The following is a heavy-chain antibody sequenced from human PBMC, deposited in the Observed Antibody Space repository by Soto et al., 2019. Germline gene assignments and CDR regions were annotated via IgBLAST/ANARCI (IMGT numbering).Heavy chain of an antibody. D-gene: IGHD6-13*01. V-gene: IGHV1-8*01. Sequence: PSVKVSCKASGYTFTSYDINWVRQATGQGLEWMGWMNPNSGNTGYAQKFQGRVTMTRKTSISTAYMELSSLRSDDTAVYYCASSIAAAGQGGWFDPWGQGTLVTVSS. J-gene: IGHJ5*02. CDR1: GYTFTSYD. CDR2: MNPNSGNT. CDR3: ASSIAAAGQGGWFDP.